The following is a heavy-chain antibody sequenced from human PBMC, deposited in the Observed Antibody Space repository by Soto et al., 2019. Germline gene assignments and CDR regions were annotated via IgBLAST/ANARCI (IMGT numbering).Heavy chain of an antibody. V-gene: IGHV3-66*01. CDR1: GFTVSSNY. J-gene: IGHJ6*03. Sequence: GGSLRLSCAASGFTVSSNYMSWVRQAPGKGLEWVSVIYSGGSTYYADSVKGRFTISRDNSKNTLYLQMNSLRAEDTAVYYCARVLEEQQLVSPLPYYYYYYMDVWGKGTTVTVSS. CDR2: IYSGGST. D-gene: IGHD6-13*01. CDR3: ARVLEEQQLVSPLPYYYYYYMDV.